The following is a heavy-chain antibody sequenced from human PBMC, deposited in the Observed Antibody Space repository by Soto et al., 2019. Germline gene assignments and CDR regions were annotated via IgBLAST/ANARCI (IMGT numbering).Heavy chain of an antibody. Sequence: GGSLRLSCSASGFTFSSYAMHWVRQAPGKGLEYVSAISSNGGSTYYADSVKGRFTISRDNSKNTLYLQMSSLRAEDTAVYYCVKNDDILTGYYGWYFDYWGQGTLVTVSS. CDR3: VKNDDILTGYYGWYFDY. V-gene: IGHV3-64D*08. CDR1: GFTFSSYA. CDR2: ISSNGGST. D-gene: IGHD3-9*01. J-gene: IGHJ4*02.